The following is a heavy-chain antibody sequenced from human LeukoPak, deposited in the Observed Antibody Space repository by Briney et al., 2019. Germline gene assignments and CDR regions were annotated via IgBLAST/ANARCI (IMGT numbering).Heavy chain of an antibody. J-gene: IGHJ6*03. V-gene: IGHV7-4-1*02. D-gene: IGHD2-8*01. Sequence: ASVKVSCKASGYTFTSYAMNWVRQAPGQGLEWMGWINTNTGNPTYAQGFTGRFVFSLDTFVSTAYLQISSLKAEDTAVYYCARGYATHLTYYYYYYMDVWGKGTTVTVSS. CDR3: ARGYATHLTYYYYYYMDV. CDR1: GYTFTSYA. CDR2: INTNTGNP.